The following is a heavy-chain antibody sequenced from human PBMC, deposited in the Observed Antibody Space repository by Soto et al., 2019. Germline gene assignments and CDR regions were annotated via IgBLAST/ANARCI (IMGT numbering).Heavy chain of an antibody. CDR3: ARDIGYSYGYTYYYGMDV. J-gene: IGHJ6*02. D-gene: IGHD5-18*01. Sequence: ASAKVSCKASGYTFTGYYMHWVRQAPGQGLEWMGWINPNSGGTNYAQKFQGRVTMTRDTSISTAYMELSRLRSDDTAVYYCARDIGYSYGYTYYYGMDVWGQGTTVTVSS. CDR2: INPNSGGT. CDR1: GYTFTGYY. V-gene: IGHV1-2*02.